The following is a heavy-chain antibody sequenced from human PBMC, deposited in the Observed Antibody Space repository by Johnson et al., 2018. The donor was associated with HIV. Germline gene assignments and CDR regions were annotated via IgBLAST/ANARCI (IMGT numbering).Heavy chain of an antibody. D-gene: IGHD2-15*01. CDR2: IKQDGSEK. CDR1: GFTVSSNY. CDR3: ARSYCSGGSCRIHDAFDI. J-gene: IGHJ3*02. V-gene: IGHV3-7*01. Sequence: VQLVESGGGLIQPGGSLRLSCAASGFTVSSNYMSWVRQAPGKGLEWVANIKQDGSEKSYVDSVKGRFTISRDNARNSLYLQMNSLRAEDTAVYYCARSYCSGGSCRIHDAFDIWGQGTMVTVSS.